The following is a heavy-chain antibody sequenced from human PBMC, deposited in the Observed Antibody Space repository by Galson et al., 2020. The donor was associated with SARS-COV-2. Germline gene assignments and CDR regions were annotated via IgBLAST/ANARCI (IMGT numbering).Heavy chain of an antibody. V-gene: IGHV4-4*02. D-gene: IGHD3-22*01. Sequence: SKTLSLTCAVSGGSISSDNWWNWVRQPPGKWLEWIGEIYRSESTNYNPSLKSRVTITIEKSKNQFSLKLASVAAADTAVYFCARAGYFAMDVWGKGTTVTVSS. CDR1: GGSISSDNW. CDR3: ARAGYFAMDV. CDR2: IYRSEST. J-gene: IGHJ6*03.